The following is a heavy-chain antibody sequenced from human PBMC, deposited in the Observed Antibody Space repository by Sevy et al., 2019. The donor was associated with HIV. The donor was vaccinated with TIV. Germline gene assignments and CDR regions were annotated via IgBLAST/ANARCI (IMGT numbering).Heavy chain of an antibody. CDR3: AXFSXGSKXTAFXY. Sequence: GGSLRLSCTXXXFTVNTXYMSWVRQAPEKGLEWVSVIYSGGSTYYADSVKGRFTISRDNSKNTVYLQMNSLRAEDTAVYXCAXFSXGSKXTAFXYXGQGTLVTVSS. CDR2: IYSGGST. V-gene: IGHV3-53*01. CDR1: XFTVNTXY. D-gene: IGHD2-15*01. J-gene: IGHJ4*02.